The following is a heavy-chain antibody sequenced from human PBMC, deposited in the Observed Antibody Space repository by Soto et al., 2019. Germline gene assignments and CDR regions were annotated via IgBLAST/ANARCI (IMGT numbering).Heavy chain of an antibody. CDR1: GGSISSSSYY. CDR3: ARRPQSPRYSGSALAPFDP. CDR2: IYYSGST. J-gene: IGHJ5*02. V-gene: IGHV4-39*01. Sequence: SETLSLTCTVSGGSISSSSYYWGWIRQPPGKGLEWIGSIYYSGSTYYNPSLKSRVTISVDTSKNQFSLKLSSVTAADTAVYYCARRPQSPRYSGSALAPFDPWGQGTLVTVSS. D-gene: IGHD1-26*01.